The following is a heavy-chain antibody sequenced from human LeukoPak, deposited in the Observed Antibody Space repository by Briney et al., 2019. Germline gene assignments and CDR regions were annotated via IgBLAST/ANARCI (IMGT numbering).Heavy chain of an antibody. V-gene: IGHV1-18*01. CDR1: GYTFINYG. J-gene: IGHJ6*03. CDR3: ARGLYYYYYLDV. Sequence: ASVKVSCKASGYTFINYGINWVRQAPGHGLEWMGWISAYNGNTNYTQNFQGRITMTRDTSTSTAYMELRSLTSDDTAVYHCARGLYYYYYLDVWGTGTPVAVSS. CDR2: ISAYNGNT.